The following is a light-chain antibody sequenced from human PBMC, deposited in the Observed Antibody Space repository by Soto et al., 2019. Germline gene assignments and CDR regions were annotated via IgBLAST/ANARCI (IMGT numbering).Light chain of an antibody. V-gene: IGLV2-11*01. CDR2: DAS. CDR3: CSYAGSFTWV. CDR1: TGDVGAYNF. J-gene: IGLJ3*02. Sequence: QSALTQPRSVSGSPGQSVTISCTGTTGDVGAYNFVSWYRLHPGKAPKLMIYDASKRPSGVPDRFSASKSGNTASLTISGLQAEDEADYYCCSYAGSFTWVFGGGTKVTVL.